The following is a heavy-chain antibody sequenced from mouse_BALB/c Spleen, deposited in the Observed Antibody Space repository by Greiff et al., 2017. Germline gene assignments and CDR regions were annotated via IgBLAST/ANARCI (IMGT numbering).Heavy chain of an antibody. CDR2: ISYDGSN. CDR3: ARNYDGYYAMDY. Sequence: EVKLQESGPGLVKPSQSLSLTCSVTGYSITSGYYWNWIRQFPGNKLEWMGYISYDGSNNYNPSLKNRISITRDTSKNLFFLKLNSVTTEDTATYYCARNYDGYYAMDYWGQGTSVTVSS. V-gene: IGHV3-6*02. D-gene: IGHD2-3*01. J-gene: IGHJ4*01. CDR1: GYSITSGYY.